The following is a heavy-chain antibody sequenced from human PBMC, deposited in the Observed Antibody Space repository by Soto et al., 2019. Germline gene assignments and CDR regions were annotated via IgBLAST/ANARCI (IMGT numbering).Heavy chain of an antibody. CDR1: GFTFNGYG. CDR3: AKDGSITVFGVVTLTLYFDY. Sequence: GGSLRLSCAASGFTFNGYGMHWVRQAPGKGLEWVAVISYDGSNKYYADSVKGRFTISRDNSKDTLYLQMNSLRDEDTAVYHCAKDGSITVFGVVTLTLYFDYWGQGTPVTVSS. V-gene: IGHV3-30*18. D-gene: IGHD3-3*01. CDR2: ISYDGSNK. J-gene: IGHJ4*02.